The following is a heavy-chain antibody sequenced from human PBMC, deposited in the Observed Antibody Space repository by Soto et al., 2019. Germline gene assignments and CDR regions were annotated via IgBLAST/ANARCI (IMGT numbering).Heavy chain of an antibody. CDR3: ATTNTPGVAAASDY. Sequence: GGSLRLSCAASGFTFNNYAMTWVRQAPGKGLEWVSGTSASGVRTYYADSVKGRFTISRDNSKNTLYLQMNSLRAEDTALYYCATTNTPGVAAASDYWGQGTLVTVSS. V-gene: IGHV3-23*01. CDR1: GFTFNNYA. J-gene: IGHJ4*02. CDR2: TSASGVRT. D-gene: IGHD6-13*01.